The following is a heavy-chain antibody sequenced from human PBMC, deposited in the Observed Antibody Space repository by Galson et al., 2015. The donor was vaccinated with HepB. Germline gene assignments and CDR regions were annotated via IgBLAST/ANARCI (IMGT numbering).Heavy chain of an antibody. CDR3: ARRKPPMVRGVIITSNWFDP. V-gene: IGHV7-4-1*02. D-gene: IGHD3-10*01. Sequence: SVKVSCKASGYTFTSYAMNWVRQAPGQGLEWMGWINTNTGNPTYAQGFTGRFVFSLDPSVSTAYLQISSLRAEDTAVYYCARRKPPMVRGVIITSNWFDPWGQGTLVTVSS. CDR1: GYTFTSYA. J-gene: IGHJ5*02. CDR2: INTNTGNP.